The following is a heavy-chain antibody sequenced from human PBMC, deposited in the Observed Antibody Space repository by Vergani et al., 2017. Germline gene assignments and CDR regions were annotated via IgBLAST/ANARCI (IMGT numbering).Heavy chain of an antibody. V-gene: IGHV4-61*10. CDR3: ARDVCSGGSCYSDY. J-gene: IGHJ4*02. D-gene: IGHD2-15*01. CDR2: IYYSGST. CDR1: GGSVSSGSYY. Sequence: QVQLQESGPGLVKPSETLSLTCTVSGGSVSSGSYYWSWIRQPAGKGLEWIGYIYYSGSTNYNPSLKSRVTISVDTSKNQFSLKLSSVTAADTAVYYCARDVCSGGSCYSDYWGQGTLVTVSS.